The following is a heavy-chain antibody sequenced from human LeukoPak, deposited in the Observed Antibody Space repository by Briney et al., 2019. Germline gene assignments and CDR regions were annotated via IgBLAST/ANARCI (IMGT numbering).Heavy chain of an antibody. CDR1: GGTFSSYT. J-gene: IGHJ4*02. V-gene: IGHV1-69*02. Sequence: SVKVACKASGGTFSSYTISWVRQAPGQGLEWMGRIIPILCIANYAQKFQGRVTITADKSTSTAYMELSSVITEHTALYYCARAPTGDPLLAYSGEGTLVTVSS. CDR3: ARAPTGDPLLAY. CDR2: IIPILCIA.